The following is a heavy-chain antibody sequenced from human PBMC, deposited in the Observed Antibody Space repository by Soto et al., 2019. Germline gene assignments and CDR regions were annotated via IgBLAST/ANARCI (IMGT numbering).Heavy chain of an antibody. Sequence: GGSLRLSCAASGFTFDKYWMNWVRQAPGKGLEWLATINPDGSEQHSVDSVRGRFAISRDNAKKSLYLQMNSLRAEDTAVYYCATSAYSYQGYWGQGTLVTVSS. V-gene: IGHV3-7*01. D-gene: IGHD4-4*01. J-gene: IGHJ4*02. CDR2: INPDGSEQ. CDR1: GFTFDKYW. CDR3: ATSAYSYQGY.